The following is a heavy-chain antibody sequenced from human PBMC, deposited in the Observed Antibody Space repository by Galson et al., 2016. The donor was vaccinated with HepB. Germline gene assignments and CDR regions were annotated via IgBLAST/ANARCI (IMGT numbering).Heavy chain of an antibody. D-gene: IGHD3-22*01. V-gene: IGHV3-48*02. CDR1: GFTFSAYS. CDR2: ISISSSPI. CDR3: ARDDRDSSGYYSDY. J-gene: IGHJ4*02. Sequence: SLRLSCAASGFTFSAYSMNWVRQAPGKGLEWLSYISISSSPIYYADSVKGRFTVSRDNAKNSLYLQLNSLRDEDTAVYYCARDDRDSSGYYSDYWGQGTLVTVSS.